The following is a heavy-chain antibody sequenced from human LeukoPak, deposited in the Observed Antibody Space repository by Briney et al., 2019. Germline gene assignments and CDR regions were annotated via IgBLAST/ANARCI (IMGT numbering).Heavy chain of an antibody. Sequence: GGSLRLSCAASGFTSSSYAMTWVRQPPGKGLEGVSSITGSTGSTYYADSVKGRFTISRDNSKNTLYLQMNSLRAEDTAVYYCAKRYSRSSGLYNFDYWGQGTLVTVSS. D-gene: IGHD1-26*01. J-gene: IGHJ4*02. CDR3: AKRYSRSSGLYNFDY. CDR1: GFTSSSYA. CDR2: ITGSTGST. V-gene: IGHV3-23*01.